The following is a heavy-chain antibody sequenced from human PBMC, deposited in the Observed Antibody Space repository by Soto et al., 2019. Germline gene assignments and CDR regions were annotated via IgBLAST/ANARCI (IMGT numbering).Heavy chain of an antibody. J-gene: IGHJ4*02. V-gene: IGHV4-38-2*01. D-gene: IGHD3-3*01. CDR2: IYHSGST. CDR3: ARGGVVILFDY. Sequence: TLALTCAVSGYSISSGYCWGWIRQPPGKGLEWIGSIYHSGSTYYNPSLKSRVTISVDTSKNQFSLKLSSVTAADTAVYYCARGGVVILFDYWGQGTLVTVSS. CDR1: GYSISSGYC.